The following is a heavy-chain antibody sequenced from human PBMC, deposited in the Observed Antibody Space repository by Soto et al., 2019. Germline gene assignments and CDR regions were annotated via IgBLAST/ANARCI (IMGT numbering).Heavy chain of an antibody. J-gene: IGHJ6*02. CDR1: GYTFASYD. V-gene: IGHV1-8*01. Sequence: ASVKVSCKASGYTFASYDINWVRQATGQGLEWMGWMNPNSDNTGYAQKSQRRVTMTRNPSISTADMELSSLRSEDTAVYYCARGRIAAATRYYGMDVWGQGTTVTVSS. D-gene: IGHD6-13*01. CDR3: ARGRIAAATRYYGMDV. CDR2: MNPNSDNT.